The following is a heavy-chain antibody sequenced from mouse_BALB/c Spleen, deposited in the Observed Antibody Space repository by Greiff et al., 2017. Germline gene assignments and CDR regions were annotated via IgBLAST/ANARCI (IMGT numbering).Heavy chain of an antibody. CDR2: IDPENGNT. CDR1: GFNIKDYY. Sequence: VQLQQSGAELVRPGALVKLSCKASGFNIKDYYMHWVKQRPEQGMAVIGWIDPENGNTIYDPKFQGKASITADTSSNTTYLQLSRLTSEDTAVYYCARRGYDVTAYWGQGTLVTVSA. CDR3: ARRGYDVTAY. V-gene: IGHV14-1*02. J-gene: IGHJ3*01. D-gene: IGHD2-14*01.